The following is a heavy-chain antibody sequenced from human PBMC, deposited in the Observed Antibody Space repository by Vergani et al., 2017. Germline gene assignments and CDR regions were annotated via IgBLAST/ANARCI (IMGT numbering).Heavy chain of an antibody. D-gene: IGHD2-21*01. CDR1: GGSFSTGGQS. Sequence: QVQLQESGPGLVKPSQTLSLTCTVSGGSFSTGGQSWTWLRQSAGKGLEWIGRIYTSGATNYNPSLRSRAIMSVDASKKQCSLKLTSVTAADTDVYYCASDGGEYDKDALDVWGQGTKVTVTS. CDR2: IYTSGAT. CDR3: ASDGGEYDKDALDV. V-gene: IGHV4-61*02. J-gene: IGHJ3*01.